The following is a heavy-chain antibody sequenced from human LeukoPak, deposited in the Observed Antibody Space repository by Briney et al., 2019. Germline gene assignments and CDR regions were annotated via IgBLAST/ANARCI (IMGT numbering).Heavy chain of an antibody. CDR3: VRVKGTYFDF. D-gene: IGHD1-1*01. J-gene: IGHJ4*02. CDR1: GFTFSSYY. CDR2: ISSSSSYI. V-gene: IGHV3-21*01. Sequence: PGGSLRLTCAASGFTFSSYYMSWVRQPPGKGLEWVSSISSSSSYIYYADSVKGRFTVSRDTAMNSLFLQMDRPRAEDTAVYYCVRVKGTYFDFWGQGTLVTVSS.